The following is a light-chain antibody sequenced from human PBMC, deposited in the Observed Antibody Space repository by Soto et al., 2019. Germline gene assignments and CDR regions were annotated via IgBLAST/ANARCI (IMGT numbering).Light chain of an antibody. Sequence: DIQMTQSPSTLSASIGDRVTITCRASQSISSWLAWYQQKPGKAPKLLIYMASNLQSGVPSRFSGSGSGTEFTLTISSLQPDDFATYYCQHYNDYSRIFGQGTKVGIK. CDR2: MAS. V-gene: IGKV1-5*03. J-gene: IGKJ1*01. CDR3: QHYNDYSRI. CDR1: QSISSW.